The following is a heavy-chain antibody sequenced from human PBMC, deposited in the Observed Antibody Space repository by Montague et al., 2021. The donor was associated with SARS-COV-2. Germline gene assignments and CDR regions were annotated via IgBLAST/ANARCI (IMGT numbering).Heavy chain of an antibody. CDR2: IYYSGST. D-gene: IGHD5-18*01. CDR1: GGSLCDGGYS. V-gene: IGHV4-31*03. CDR3: AREGGRFQLWLRGDDDYAL. J-gene: IGHJ3*01. Sequence: TLSLTCTVSGGSLCDGGYSWTWIRQLPGTFLEWIGCIYYSGSTFYIPSLKSRLTISVDTSKYPFSLKLSSVTAADTAVYYFAREGGRFQLWLRGDDDYALWGQGKMVTVSS.